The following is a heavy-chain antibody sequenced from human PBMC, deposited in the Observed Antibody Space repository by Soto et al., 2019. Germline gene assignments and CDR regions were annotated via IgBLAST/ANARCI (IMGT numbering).Heavy chain of an antibody. V-gene: IGHV5-51*01. CDR3: ARYRYCSSAGCPIQYFYGMDV. Sequence: PGESLKISCKVSGYSFTNYWIGWVRQMPGKGLEWMGSMFPGDSDTRYSPSFQGQVTISADKSISTAYLQWSSLTASDTAMYYCARYRYCSSAGCPIQYFYGMDVWGQGTTVTVSS. J-gene: IGHJ6*02. D-gene: IGHD2-2*01. CDR1: GYSFTNYW. CDR2: MFPGDSDT.